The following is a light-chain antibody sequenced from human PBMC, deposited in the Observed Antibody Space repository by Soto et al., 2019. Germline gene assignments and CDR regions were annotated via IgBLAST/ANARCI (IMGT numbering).Light chain of an antibody. CDR2: LNSDGSH. J-gene: IGLJ1*01. CDR3: QTWGTGIHV. CDR1: SGHSSYA. V-gene: IGLV4-69*01. Sequence: QLVLAQSPSPSASLGASVKLPCTLSSGHSSYAIAWHQQQPEKGPRYLMKLNSDGSHSKGDGIPDRFSGSSSGAERYLTISSLQSEDEADYYCQTWGTGIHVFGTGTKLTVL.